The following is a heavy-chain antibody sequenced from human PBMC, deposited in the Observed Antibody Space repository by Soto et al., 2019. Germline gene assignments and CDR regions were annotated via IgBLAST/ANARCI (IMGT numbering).Heavy chain of an antibody. V-gene: IGHV3-23*01. D-gene: IGHD3-16*01. CDR3: AKMRGMQVWEYYLDY. CDR2: ISGSGGST. CDR1: GFTFRTYA. J-gene: IGHJ4*02. Sequence: EVQVLESGGGLVQPGGALRLSCAASGFTFRTYAMRWVRQAPGKGLEWVSTISGSGGSTKYADSVKGRFTVSRDNSKNTVFLQMSSLRAEDTAVYYCAKMRGMQVWEYYLDYWGQGTLVTVSS.